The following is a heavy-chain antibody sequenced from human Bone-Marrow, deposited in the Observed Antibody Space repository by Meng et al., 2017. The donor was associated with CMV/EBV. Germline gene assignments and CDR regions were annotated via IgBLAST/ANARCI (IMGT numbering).Heavy chain of an antibody. D-gene: IGHD3-22*01. CDR3: ASSYSYYYDSSGYYSGSDY. V-gene: IGHV4-34*01. CDR2: IHHSGST. J-gene: IGHJ4*02. CDR1: SFSGYY. Sequence: SFSGYYWSWIRQPPGKGLEWIGEIHHSGSTNYNPSLKSRVTISVDTSKNQFSLKLSSVTAADTAVYYCASSYSYYYDSSGYYSGSDYWGQGTLVTVSS.